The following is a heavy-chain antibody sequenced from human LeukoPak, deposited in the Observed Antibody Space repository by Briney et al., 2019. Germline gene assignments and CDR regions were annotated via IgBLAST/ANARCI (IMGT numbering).Heavy chain of an antibody. Sequence: GGSLRLSCAASGFTFSSYAMDWVRQAPGKGLEWVAYIKGGGSPIYYADSVRGRFSISRDNSKNTLYLQMNSLKTEDTAVYFCTRDVRGPGNSDSSGYYRAVRDYHYMDVWGKGTTVTVSS. CDR3: TRDVRGPGNSDSSGYYRAVRDYHYMDV. J-gene: IGHJ6*03. D-gene: IGHD3-22*01. CDR1: GFTFSSYA. CDR2: IKGGGSPI. V-gene: IGHV3-48*01.